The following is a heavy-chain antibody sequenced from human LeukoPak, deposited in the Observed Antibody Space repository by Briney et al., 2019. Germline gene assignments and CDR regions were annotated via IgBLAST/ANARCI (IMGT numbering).Heavy chain of an antibody. CDR2: ISGSGGST. CDR1: GFTFSSYA. CDR3: AADRTFGVVINHYYYYYMDV. D-gene: IGHD3-3*01. J-gene: IGHJ6*03. V-gene: IGHV3-23*01. Sequence: GGSLRLSCAASGFTFSSYAMSWVRQAPGKGLEWVSAISGSGGSTYYADSVKGRFTISRDNSKNTLYLQMNSLRAEDTAVYYCAADRTFGVVINHYYYYYMDVWGKGTTVTVSS.